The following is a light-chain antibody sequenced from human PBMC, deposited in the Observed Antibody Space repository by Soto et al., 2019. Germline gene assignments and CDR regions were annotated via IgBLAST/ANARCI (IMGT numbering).Light chain of an antibody. CDR2: GAS. V-gene: IGKV3-20*01. CDR1: RSVSSNY. Sequence: EIVLTQSPGTLSLSPGERATLSCRASRSVSSNYFAWYQQKPGQAPRLLIYGASSRATGIPDRFSGSGSGTDFTLTISRLEPEDFAVYYCQQYGSSLSITFGQGTRLEIK. CDR3: QQYGSSLSIT. J-gene: IGKJ5*01.